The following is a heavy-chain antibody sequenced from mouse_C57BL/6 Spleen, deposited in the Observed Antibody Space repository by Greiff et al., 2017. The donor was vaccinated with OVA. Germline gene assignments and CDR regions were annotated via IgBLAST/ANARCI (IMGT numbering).Heavy chain of an antibody. Sequence: QVQLKQPGAELVRPGSSVKLSCKASGYTFTSYWMDWVKQRPGQGLEWIGNIYPSDSETHYNQKFKDKATLTVDKSSSTAYMQLSSLTSEDSAVYYCARSDGYYRGTWDYWGQGTTLTVSS. CDR3: ARSDGYYRGTWDY. V-gene: IGHV1-61*01. D-gene: IGHD2-3*01. CDR1: GYTFTSYW. J-gene: IGHJ2*01. CDR2: IYPSDSET.